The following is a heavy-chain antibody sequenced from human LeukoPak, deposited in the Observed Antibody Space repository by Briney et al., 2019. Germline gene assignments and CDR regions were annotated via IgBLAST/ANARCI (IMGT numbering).Heavy chain of an antibody. V-gene: IGHV4-61*02. J-gene: IGHJ4*02. CDR3: ARAGRGPGFDY. CDR1: GGSISSGSYY. Sequence: PSQTLSLTCTVSGGSISSGSYYWSWIRQPAGKGLEWIGRIYTSGSTNYNPSLKSRVTISVDTSKNQFSLKLSSVTAADTAVYHCARAGRGPGFDYWGQGTLVTVSS. CDR2: IYTSGST. D-gene: IGHD3-10*01.